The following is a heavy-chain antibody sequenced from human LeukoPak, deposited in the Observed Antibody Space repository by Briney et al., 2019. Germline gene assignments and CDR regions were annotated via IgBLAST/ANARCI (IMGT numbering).Heavy chain of an antibody. J-gene: IGHJ4*02. V-gene: IGHV1-2*02. CDR3: ARGQQWLEAFDY. D-gene: IGHD6-19*01. CDR1: GYTFTSYG. Sequence: ASVKVSCKASGYTFTSYGISWVRQAPGQGLEWMGWINPNSGGTNYPQNFQGRLTMTRDTSISTVYMELSRLRSDDTAVYYCARGQQWLEAFDYWGLGTLVTVSS. CDR2: INPNSGGT.